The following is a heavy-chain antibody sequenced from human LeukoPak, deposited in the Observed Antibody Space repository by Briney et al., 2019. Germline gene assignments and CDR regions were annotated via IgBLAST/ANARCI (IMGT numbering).Heavy chain of an antibody. CDR3: AREEYYYGSAAGYYYGMDV. CDR2: IYTSGST. V-gene: IGHV4-4*07. Sequence: SETLSLTCTVSGGSISSYYRSWIRQPAGKGLEWIGRIYTSGSTNYNPSLKSRVTTSVDTSTNQSSLKLSSVTAADTAVYYCAREEYYYGSAAGYYYGMDVWGQGTTVTVSS. CDR1: GGSISSYY. D-gene: IGHD3-10*01. J-gene: IGHJ6*02.